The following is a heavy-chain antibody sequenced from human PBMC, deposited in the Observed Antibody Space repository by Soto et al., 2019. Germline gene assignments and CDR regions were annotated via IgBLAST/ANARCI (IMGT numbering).Heavy chain of an antibody. CDR1: GYTFTSYG. Sequence: QVQLVQSGAEVKKPGASVKVSCKASGYTFTSYGISWVRQAPGQGLEWMGWISAYNGNTNYAQKLQGRVTMTADTSTSTAYLELRSRRSYGTAVYYCASASRRPYQTTDGMDVWGQGTTVIVCS. CDR3: ASASRRPYQTTDGMDV. V-gene: IGHV1-18*01. J-gene: IGHJ6*02. CDR2: ISAYNGNT. D-gene: IGHD1-1*01.